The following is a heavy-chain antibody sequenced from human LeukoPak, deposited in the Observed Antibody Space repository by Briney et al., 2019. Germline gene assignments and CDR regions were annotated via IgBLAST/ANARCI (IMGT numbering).Heavy chain of an antibody. CDR2: IPYDGSDK. CDR1: GFTFSSYG. V-gene: IGHV3-30*18. Sequence: GGSLRLSCAASGFTFSSYGMHWVRQAPGKGLEWVAVIPYDGSDKYSADSVKGRFTISRDNSKNTLYLQMSSLRAEDTAVYYCAKNAHYQGYSYGGIDYWGQGTLVTVSS. CDR3: AKNAHYQGYSYGGIDY. J-gene: IGHJ4*02. D-gene: IGHD5-18*01.